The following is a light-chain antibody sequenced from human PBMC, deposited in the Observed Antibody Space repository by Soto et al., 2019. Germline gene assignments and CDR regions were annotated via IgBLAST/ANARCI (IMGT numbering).Light chain of an antibody. Sequence: QSALTQPASVSGSPGQPITISCTGTISDIGGYNFISWYQHHPGKAPKLVIYDVNNRPSGISYRFSGSKSGNTASLTISGLQAEDEADYYCASHTRTTTLVFGGGTKVTVL. CDR2: DVN. J-gene: IGLJ2*01. CDR3: ASHTRTTTLV. V-gene: IGLV2-14*01. CDR1: ISDIGGYNF.